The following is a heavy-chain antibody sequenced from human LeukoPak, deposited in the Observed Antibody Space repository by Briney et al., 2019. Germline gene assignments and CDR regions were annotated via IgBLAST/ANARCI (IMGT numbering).Heavy chain of an antibody. V-gene: IGHV3-15*01. J-gene: IGHJ4*02. D-gene: IGHD2-21*02. CDR3: TTAVVVVTTFDY. CDR2: IKSKTDGGTT. Sequence: GGSLRLSCAASGFTFSNAWMSWVRRAPGKGLEWVGRIKSKTDGGTTDYAAPVKGRFTISRDDSKNTLYLQMNSLKTEDTAVYYCTTAVVVVTTFDYWGQGTLVTVSS. CDR1: GFTFSNAW.